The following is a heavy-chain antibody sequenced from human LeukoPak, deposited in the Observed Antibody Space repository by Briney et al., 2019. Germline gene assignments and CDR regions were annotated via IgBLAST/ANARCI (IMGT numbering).Heavy chain of an antibody. CDR3: ARDTALVVPAAMHFDYYYYYMDV. J-gene: IGHJ6*03. CDR2: IYHSGST. D-gene: IGHD2-2*01. Sequence: SETLSLTCTVSGYSISSGYYWGWIRQPPGKGLEWIGSIYHSGSTYYNPSLKSRVTISVDTSKNQFSLKLSSVTAADTAVYYCARDTALVVPAAMHFDYYYYYMDVWGKGTTVTISS. V-gene: IGHV4-38-2*02. CDR1: GYSISSGYY.